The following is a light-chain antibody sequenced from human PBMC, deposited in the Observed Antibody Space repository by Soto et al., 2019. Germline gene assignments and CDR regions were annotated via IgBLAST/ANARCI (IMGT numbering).Light chain of an antibody. V-gene: IGLV2-14*01. CDR1: SSDIGGYNY. Sequence: QSVLTQPASVSGSPGQSITISCTGGSSDIGGYNYVSWLQQHPGKAPKLMIYEVTNRPSGVSNRFSGSKSGGTASLTISGLQAEDEADYYCSSYTSSNTLVFGTGTKVTVL. CDR3: SSYTSSNTLV. CDR2: EVT. J-gene: IGLJ1*01.